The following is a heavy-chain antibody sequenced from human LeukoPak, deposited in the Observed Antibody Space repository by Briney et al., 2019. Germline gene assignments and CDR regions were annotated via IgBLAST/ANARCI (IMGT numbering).Heavy chain of an antibody. D-gene: IGHD2-15*01. V-gene: IGHV4-34*01. CDR1: GGSFSGYY. CDR2: INHSGST. J-gene: IGHJ6*04. Sequence: PSETLSLTCAVYGGSFSGYYWSWIRQPPGQGLEWIGEINHSGSTNYNPSCAHQVPRSVGTSKNQFSLKVSSVTGGDTAVYYCARSRVVAAAAVGYYYYFGMEVWGKGTTVTVS. CDR3: ARSRVVAAAAVGYYYYFGMEV.